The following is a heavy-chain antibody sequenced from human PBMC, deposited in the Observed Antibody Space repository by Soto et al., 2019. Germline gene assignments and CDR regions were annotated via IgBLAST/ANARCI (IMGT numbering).Heavy chain of an antibody. Sequence: QVQLVQSGAEEKKPGASVKVSCKASGYTFTSYAMHWVRQAPGQRLEWMGWINDGNGNTKYSQKFQGRVTITRDTSASTAYMELSSLRSEDTAVYYCARLRITIFGVARYGMDVWGQGTTVTVSS. V-gene: IGHV1-3*05. J-gene: IGHJ6*02. D-gene: IGHD3-3*01. CDR1: GYTFTSYA. CDR2: INDGNGNT. CDR3: ARLRITIFGVARYGMDV.